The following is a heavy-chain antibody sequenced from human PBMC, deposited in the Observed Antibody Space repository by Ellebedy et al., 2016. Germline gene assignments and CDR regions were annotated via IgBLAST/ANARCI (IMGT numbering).Heavy chain of an antibody. D-gene: IGHD3-10*01. J-gene: IGHJ4*02. Sequence: GESLKISCAASGFMFSNYWMSWVRQAPGKGLEWVANIKEDSSEKFYVDSVKGRFTISRDNAKKSVSLQMNSLRAEDTAVYYCAREFLGAAIDYWGQGTLVTVSS. V-gene: IGHV3-7*01. CDR3: AREFLGAAIDY. CDR2: IKEDSSEK. CDR1: GFMFSNYW.